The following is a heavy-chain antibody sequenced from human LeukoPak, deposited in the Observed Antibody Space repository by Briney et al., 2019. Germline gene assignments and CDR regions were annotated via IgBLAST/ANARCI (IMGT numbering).Heavy chain of an antibody. D-gene: IGHD3-3*01. CDR1: GYSISSGYY. Sequence: SETLSLTCTVSGYSISSGYYWGWIRQPPGKGLEWIGSIYHSGSTYYNPSLKSRVTISVDTSKNQFSLKLSSVTAADTAVYYCARDRMAIFGVVIVWGKGTTVTVSS. CDR3: ARDRMAIFGVVIV. J-gene: IGHJ6*04. CDR2: IYHSGST. V-gene: IGHV4-38-2*02.